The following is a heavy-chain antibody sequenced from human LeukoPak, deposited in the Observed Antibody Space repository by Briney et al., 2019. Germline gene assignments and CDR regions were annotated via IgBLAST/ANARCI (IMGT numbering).Heavy chain of an antibody. J-gene: IGHJ4*02. Sequence: GESLLISCQCARYNFATYWIRGGRQVPGKGGEWMGRIDPGDSYTYYSPSFEGHVTISADKSKNTAYLKWSGLKASDSAIYYCARERQGVRGVILSDWGQGTLVSVSS. CDR2: IDPGDSYT. CDR1: RYNFATYW. V-gene: IGHV5-10-1*01. CDR3: ARERQGVRGVILSD. D-gene: IGHD3-10*01.